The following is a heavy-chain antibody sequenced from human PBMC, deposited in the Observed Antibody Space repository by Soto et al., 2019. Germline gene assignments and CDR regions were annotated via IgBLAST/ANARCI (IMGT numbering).Heavy chain of an antibody. Sequence: SETLSLTCTFSGGSISSGGYYWSWIRQHPGKGLEWIGNIYYTGSTHYDPSLKSRITISLDTSKNQISLKLSSVTAADTAVYYCASATSVVVGPNWFDPWGQGALVTVSS. CDR1: GGSISSGGYY. J-gene: IGHJ5*02. CDR3: ASATSVVVGPNWFDP. V-gene: IGHV4-31*03. CDR2: IYYTGST. D-gene: IGHD2-2*01.